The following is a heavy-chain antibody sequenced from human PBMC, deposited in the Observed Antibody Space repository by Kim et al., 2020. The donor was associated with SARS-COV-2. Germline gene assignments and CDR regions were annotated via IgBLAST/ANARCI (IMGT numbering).Heavy chain of an antibody. CDR2: ISESSSHT. J-gene: IGHJ6*02. D-gene: IGHD3-16*01. V-gene: IGHV3-21*01. CDR3: TRVTERFARTSGMDV. CDR1: GFTFSTYS. Sequence: GGSLRLSCVASGFTFSTYSMNWVRQAPGKGLEGVSYISESSSHTYYADSVRGRFTISRDNAKNSLYLQMNGLRAEDTAVYSCTRVTERFARTSGMDVWG.